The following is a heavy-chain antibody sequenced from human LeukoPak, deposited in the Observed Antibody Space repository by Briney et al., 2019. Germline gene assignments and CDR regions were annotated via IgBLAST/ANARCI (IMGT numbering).Heavy chain of an antibody. D-gene: IGHD2-2*01. CDR1: GYSFTNYW. Sequence: PGESLKISCKGSGYSFTNYWIGWVRQMPGKGLEWMGIIYPVDSDIRNSPSFQGQVTISADKSISTVYLQWSSLKASDTAMYYCARDGPVPATADAFDFWGQGTMDTVSS. CDR2: IYPVDSDI. V-gene: IGHV5-51*01. CDR3: ARDGPVPATADAFDF. J-gene: IGHJ3*01.